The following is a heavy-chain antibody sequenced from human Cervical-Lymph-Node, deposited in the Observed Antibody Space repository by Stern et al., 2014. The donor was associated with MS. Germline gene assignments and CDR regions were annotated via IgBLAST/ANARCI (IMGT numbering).Heavy chain of an antibody. J-gene: IGHJ4*02. CDR3: ARGARYSDSSGYYFYFDY. V-gene: IGHV4-31*03. D-gene: IGHD3-22*01. Sequence: QVQLVQSGPGLVKPSQTLPLTCIVSGGSINSGGYYWSWLRQYPGKGLEWIGYIYYTGSAYYDPSLKSRLSMSIDTSKNQFSLNLNSVTAADTAVYYCARGARYSDSSGYYFYFDYWGQGTLVTVSS. CDR2: IYYTGSA. CDR1: GGSINSGGYY.